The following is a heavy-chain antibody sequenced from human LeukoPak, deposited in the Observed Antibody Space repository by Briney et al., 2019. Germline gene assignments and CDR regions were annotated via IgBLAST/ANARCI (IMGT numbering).Heavy chain of an antibody. J-gene: IGHJ4*02. CDR2: IYSGGST. V-gene: IGHV3-53*01. CDR3: AKVRFAHIRGETDY. CDR1: GFTVSSNY. Sequence: GGSLRLSCAASGFTVSSNYMSWVRQAPGKGLEWVSVIYSGGSTYYADSVKGQFTISRDNFKNTLYLQMNSLRAEDTAVYYCAKVRFAHIRGETDYWGQGTLVTVSS. D-gene: IGHD3-10*01.